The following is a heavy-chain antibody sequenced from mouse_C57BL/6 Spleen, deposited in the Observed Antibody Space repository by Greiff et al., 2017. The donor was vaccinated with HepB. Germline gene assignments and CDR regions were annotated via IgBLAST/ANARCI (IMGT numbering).Heavy chain of an antibody. CDR2: ISYDGSN. CDR1: GYSITSGYY. J-gene: IGHJ3*01. CDR3: ARDEGYYAY. Sequence: EVKLMESGPGLVKPSQSLSLTCSVTGYSITSGYYWNWIRQFPGNKLEWMGYISYDGSNNYNPSLKNRISITRDTSKNQFFLKLNSVTTEDTATYYCARDEGYYAYWGQGTLVTVSA. V-gene: IGHV3-6*01. D-gene: IGHD2-3*01.